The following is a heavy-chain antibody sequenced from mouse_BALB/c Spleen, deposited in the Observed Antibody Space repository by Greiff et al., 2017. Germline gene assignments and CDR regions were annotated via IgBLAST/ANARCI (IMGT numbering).Heavy chain of an antibody. D-gene: IGHD1-1*01. J-gene: IGHJ3*01. CDR2: IDPANGNT. CDR3: AHYCGSSRAWFAY. V-gene: IGHV14-3*02. Sequence: VQLQQSGAELVKPGASVKLSCTASGFNIKDTYMHWVKQRPEQGLEWIGRIDPANGNTKYDPKFQGKATITADTSANTAYLQLSSLTSEDTAVYYCAHYCGSSRAWFAYWGQGTLVTVSA. CDR1: GFNIKDTY.